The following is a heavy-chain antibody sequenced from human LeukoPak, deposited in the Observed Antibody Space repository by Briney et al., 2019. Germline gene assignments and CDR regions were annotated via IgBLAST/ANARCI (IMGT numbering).Heavy chain of an antibody. V-gene: IGHV3-23*01. J-gene: IGHJ4*02. D-gene: IGHD3-9*01. CDR3: AKDWTYDILTGYGVDY. CDR2: ISGSGGST. CDR1: GFTFSSYA. Sequence: GGSLRLSCAASGFTFSSYAMSWVRQAPGKGQEWVSAISGSGGSTYYADSVKGRFTISRDNSKNTLYLQMNSLRAEDTAVYYCAKDWTYDILTGYGVDYWGQGTLVTVSS.